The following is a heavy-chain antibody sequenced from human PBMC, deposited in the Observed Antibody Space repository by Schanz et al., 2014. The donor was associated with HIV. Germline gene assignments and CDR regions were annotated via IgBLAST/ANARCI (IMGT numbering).Heavy chain of an antibody. CDR2: ISGSDGDT. CDR3: VKAYSSGFSGAGS. V-gene: IGHV3-23*04. Sequence: EGQLVESGGGLVQPGGSLRLSCAASGFTFKTYWMSWVRQAPGKGLDWVSTISGSDGDTYYADSVKGRFIISRDNSRNALYLHMNSLRADDTAIYYCVKAYSSGFSGAGSWGQGALVTVSS. CDR1: GFTFKTYW. D-gene: IGHD5-18*01. J-gene: IGHJ5*02.